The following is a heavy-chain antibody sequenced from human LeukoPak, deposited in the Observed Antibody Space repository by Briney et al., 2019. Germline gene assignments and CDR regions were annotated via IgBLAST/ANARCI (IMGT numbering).Heavy chain of an antibody. CDR2: IYYSGST. J-gene: IGHJ5*02. Sequence: SETLSLTCTVSGGFISSGGYYWSWIRQHPGRGLEWIGYIYYSGSTYYNPSLKSRVTISVDTVKNQFSLKLSSVTAADTAVYYCARAGGYDILTGYYRDNWFDPWGQGTLVTVSS. CDR3: ARAGGYDILTGYYRDNWFDP. V-gene: IGHV4-31*03. CDR1: GGFISSGGYY. D-gene: IGHD3-9*01.